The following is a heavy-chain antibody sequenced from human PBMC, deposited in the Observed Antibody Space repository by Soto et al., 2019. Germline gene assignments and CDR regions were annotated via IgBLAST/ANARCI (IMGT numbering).Heavy chain of an antibody. D-gene: IGHD4-4*01. CDR1: GFSLTTAGVG. Sequence: QITLKESGPTLVKPTQTLTLTCTSSGFSLTTAGVGVDWIRQPPGKALEWLGLIYWNDEERYRPSLQSRLTITKDTSRHQVVLTMTNMDPVDTATYYCAHRTTVTSGINWGQGTLVTVSS. V-gene: IGHV2-5*01. J-gene: IGHJ4*02. CDR3: AHRTTVTSGIN. CDR2: IYWNDEE.